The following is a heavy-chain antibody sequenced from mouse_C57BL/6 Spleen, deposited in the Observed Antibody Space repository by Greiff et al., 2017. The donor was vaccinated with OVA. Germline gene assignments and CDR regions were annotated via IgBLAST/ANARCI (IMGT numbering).Heavy chain of an antibody. D-gene: IGHD4-1*02. J-gene: IGHJ4*01. CDR2: ISTKANGYTT. CDR3: ARPNWDGDYAMDY. Sequence: EVKVVESGGGLVQPGGSLSLSCAASGFTFTDYYMSWVRQPPGKALEWLGFISTKANGYTTDYSASVKGRFTISRDNSQSILYLQMNALRAEDIATYYCARPNWDGDYAMDYWGQGTSVTVSS. CDR1: GFTFTDYY. V-gene: IGHV7-3*01.